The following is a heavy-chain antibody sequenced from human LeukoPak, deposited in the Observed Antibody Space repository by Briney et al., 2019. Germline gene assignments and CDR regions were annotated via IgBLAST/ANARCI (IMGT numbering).Heavy chain of an antibody. CDR1: GGSFSGYY. CDR3: ARGGGARFWSGYGVTYFDY. CDR2: INHSGST. V-gene: IGHV4-34*01. D-gene: IGHD3-3*01. J-gene: IGHJ4*02. Sequence: SETLSLTCAVYGGSFSGYYWSWIRQPPGKGLEWIGAINHSGSTNYNPSLKSRVTISVDTSKNQFSLKLSSVTAADTAVYYCARGGGARFWSGYGVTYFDYWGQGTLVTVSS.